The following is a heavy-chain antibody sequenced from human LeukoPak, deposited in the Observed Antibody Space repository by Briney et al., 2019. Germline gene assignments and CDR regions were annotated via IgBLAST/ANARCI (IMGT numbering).Heavy chain of an antibody. V-gene: IGHV3-30-3*01. CDR3: ARPWIGYFDY. CDR2: ISYDGSNK. Sequence: GGSLRLSCAASGFTFSSYAMRWVRQAPGKGLEWVAVISYDGSNKYYADSVKGRFTISRDNSKNTLYLQMNSLRAEDTAVYCCARPWIGYFDYWGQGTLVTVSS. D-gene: IGHD2-2*03. J-gene: IGHJ4*02. CDR1: GFTFSSYA.